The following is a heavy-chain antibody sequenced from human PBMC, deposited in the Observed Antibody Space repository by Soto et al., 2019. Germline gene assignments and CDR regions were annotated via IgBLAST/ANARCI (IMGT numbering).Heavy chain of an antibody. CDR1: GGSISNDGYY. J-gene: IGHJ6*02. V-gene: IGHV4-31*03. CDR2: IFYSGTT. Sequence: QVQLQESGPGLVKPSQTLSFICTVSGGSISNDGYYWSWIRQHPGKGLEWIGYIFYSGTTYYNPSLKSRITMSVDTSKNQSSLKLHSLTAADTAVYYCVGDHVVTAHYYGMDVWGQGTTVTISS. CDR3: VGDHVVTAHYYGMDV. D-gene: IGHD2-15*01.